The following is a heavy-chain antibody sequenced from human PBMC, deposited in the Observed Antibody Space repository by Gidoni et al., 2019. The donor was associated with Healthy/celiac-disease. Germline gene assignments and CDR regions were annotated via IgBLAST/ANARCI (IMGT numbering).Heavy chain of an antibody. Sequence: EVPLVQSGAAVNKPGESQKISCKGSGYSLTSYWIGWVRQMPGKGLEWMGIIYPGDSDTRYSPSFQGQVTISADKSISTAYLQWSSLKASDTAMYYCARRSVSHQAFDIWGQGTMVTVSS. D-gene: IGHD3-10*01. CDR2: IYPGDSDT. V-gene: IGHV5-51*01. CDR1: GYSLTSYW. J-gene: IGHJ3*02. CDR3: ARRSVSHQAFDI.